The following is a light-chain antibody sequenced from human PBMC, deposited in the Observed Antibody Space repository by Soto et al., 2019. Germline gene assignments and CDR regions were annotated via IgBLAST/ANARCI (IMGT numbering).Light chain of an antibody. CDR3: SSYTSTNTPVV. Sequence: QSALTQPASVSGSPGQSITISCTETSSDVGSYNLVSWYQHHPNKAPKLLTYEVSNRPSGVSDRFSGSKSDNMASLTISGLQAEDEADYYCSSYTSTNTPVVFGGGTKLTVL. J-gene: IGLJ2*01. V-gene: IGLV2-14*02. CDR2: EVS. CDR1: SSDVGSYNL.